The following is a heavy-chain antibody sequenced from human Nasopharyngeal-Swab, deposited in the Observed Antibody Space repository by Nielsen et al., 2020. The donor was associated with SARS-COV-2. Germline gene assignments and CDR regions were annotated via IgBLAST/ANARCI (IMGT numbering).Heavy chain of an antibody. CDR1: GFRFSDYF. V-gene: IGHV3-72*01. Sequence: GESLKISCEASGFRFSDYFMDWVRQAPGKGPEWVGRIKKKGGRYTTEYAASVKGRFTISRDDSKNSLYLQMNSLKTEDTAVYYCGRDNYYKLDYWGQGTLVTVSS. CDR3: GRDNYYKLDY. CDR2: IKKKGGRYTT. J-gene: IGHJ4*02. D-gene: IGHD1-26*01.